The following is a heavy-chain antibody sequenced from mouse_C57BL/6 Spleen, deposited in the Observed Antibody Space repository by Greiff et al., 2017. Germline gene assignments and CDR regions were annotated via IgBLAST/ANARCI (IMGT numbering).Heavy chain of an antibody. CDR1: GFTFSDYY. CDR3: ARDGYYGGYYAMDY. V-gene: IGHV5-16*01. D-gene: IGHD1-1*01. J-gene: IGHJ4*01. CDR2: INYDGSST. Sequence: EVQLVESEGGLVQPGSSMKLSCTASGFTFSDYYMAWVRQVPEKGLEWVANINYDGSSTYYLDSLKSRFFISRDNAKNILYLQMSSLKSEDTATYYCARDGYYGGYYAMDYWGQGTSVTVSS.